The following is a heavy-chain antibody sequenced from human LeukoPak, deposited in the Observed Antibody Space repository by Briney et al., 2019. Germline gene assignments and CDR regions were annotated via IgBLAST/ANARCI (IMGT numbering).Heavy chain of an antibody. J-gene: IGHJ4*02. V-gene: IGHV3-48*03. Sequence: PGGSLRLPCAASGFTFRSCEMNWVRQAPGKGLEWVSYISGSGSSVYYADSVKGRFTISRDNAKNSLYLEMNSLRAEDTAVYYCARDYYDSSGYYSLDYWGQGTLVTVSS. CDR3: ARDYYDSSGYYSLDY. D-gene: IGHD3-22*01. CDR1: GFTFRSCE. CDR2: ISGSGSSV.